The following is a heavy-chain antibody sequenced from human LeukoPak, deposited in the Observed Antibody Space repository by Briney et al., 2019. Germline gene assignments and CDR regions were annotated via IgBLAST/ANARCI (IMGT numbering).Heavy chain of an antibody. Sequence: GGSLRLSCAASGFTFSRYWMSWVRQTPEEGLEWVANIKQDASEKYYVDSVKGRFTISRDNAKNSLYLQMHSLRAEDTAVYYCALPRDRWQTVPPDYWGQGTLVTVSS. CDR1: GFTFSRYW. CDR2: IKQDASEK. J-gene: IGHJ4*02. D-gene: IGHD4-23*01. CDR3: ALPRDRWQTVPPDY. V-gene: IGHV3-7*01.